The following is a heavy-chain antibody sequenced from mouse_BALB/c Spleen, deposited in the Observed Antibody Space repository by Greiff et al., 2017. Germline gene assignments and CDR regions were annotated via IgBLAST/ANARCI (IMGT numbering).Heavy chain of an antibody. D-gene: IGHD1-2*01. Sequence: EVKLVESGGGLVKPGGSLKLSCAASGFTFSSYTMSWVRQTPEKRLEWVATISSGGSYTYYPDSVKGRFTISRDNAKNTLYLQMSSLKSEDTAMYYCTRHEDHYYGPYYAMDYWGQGTSVTVSS. CDR1: GFTFSSYT. CDR2: ISSGGSYT. V-gene: IGHV5-6-4*01. J-gene: IGHJ4*01. CDR3: TRHEDHYYGPYYAMDY.